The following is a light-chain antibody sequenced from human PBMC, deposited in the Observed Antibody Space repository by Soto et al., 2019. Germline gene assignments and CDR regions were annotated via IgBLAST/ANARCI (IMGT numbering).Light chain of an antibody. CDR1: QDISRW. V-gene: IGKV1D-12*01. CDR3: QQVDSFPLT. J-gene: IGKJ4*01. CDR2: TAS. Sequence: DIQMTQSPSSVSASVGDRITITCRASQDISRWLAWYQQKPGRAPNLLIYTASTLESGVPSRFSGSGSGTDFTLTISNRQPEDFATYYCQQVDSFPLTFDGGTKVEIK.